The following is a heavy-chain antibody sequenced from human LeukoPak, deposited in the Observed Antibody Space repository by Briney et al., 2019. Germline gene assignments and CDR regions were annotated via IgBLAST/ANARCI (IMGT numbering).Heavy chain of an antibody. D-gene: IGHD6-19*01. CDR3: ARGLSGWWDDWFDP. J-gene: IGHJ5*02. CDR1: GYTFTSYD. V-gene: IGHV1-8*01. Sequence: ASVKVSCKASGYTFTSYDINWVRQAAGQGLEWMGWMNPNSGNTVYAQKFQGRVTMTRNTSISTAYMELSSLRSEDTAVYYCARGLSGWWDDWFDPWGQGTLVTVSS. CDR2: MNPNSGNT.